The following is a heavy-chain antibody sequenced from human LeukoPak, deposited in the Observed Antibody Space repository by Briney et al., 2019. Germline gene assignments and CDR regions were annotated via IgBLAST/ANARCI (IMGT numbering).Heavy chain of an antibody. V-gene: IGHV4-4*07. CDR2: IYTSGST. CDR3: ARETSQKGAHYMDV. J-gene: IGHJ6*03. CDR1: GGSFSGYY. D-gene: IGHD3-16*01. Sequence: PSETLSLTCAVYGGSFSGYYWSWIRQPAGKGLEWIGRIYTSGSTNYSPSLRSRVTISVDTSKNEFSLKLSSVTAADTAVYYCARETSQKGAHYMDVWGKGTTVTISS.